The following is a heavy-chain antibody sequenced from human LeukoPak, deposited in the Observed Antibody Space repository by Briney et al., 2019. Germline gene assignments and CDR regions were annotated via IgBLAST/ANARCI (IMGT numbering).Heavy chain of an antibody. CDR2: INAGNGNT. D-gene: IGHD4-17*01. Sequence: GASVKVSCKASGYTFTSYAMHWVRQAPGQRLEWMGWINAGNGNTKYSQKFQGRVTITRDTSASTAYMELSSLRSEDMAVYYCARDSLYGVVDYWGQGTLVTVSS. J-gene: IGHJ4*02. CDR1: GYTFTSYA. V-gene: IGHV1-3*01. CDR3: ARDSLYGVVDY.